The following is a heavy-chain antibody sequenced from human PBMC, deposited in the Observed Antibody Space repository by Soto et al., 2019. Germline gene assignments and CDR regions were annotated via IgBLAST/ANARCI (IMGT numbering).Heavy chain of an antibody. CDR3: ARFYGNAFDV. CDR1: GGSITTSRYN. V-gene: IGHV4-39*02. CDR2: IYYDGST. J-gene: IGHJ3*01. Sequence: QLQLQESGPGLVKPSETLSLTCSVSGGSITTSRYNWDWIRQPPGKGLEWIGTIYYDGSTSYNPSLKNQVTISVDTSKHHFALKVNPVSAAVPAVYYCARFYGNAFDVWGRGTVVTVSS. D-gene: IGHD3-10*01.